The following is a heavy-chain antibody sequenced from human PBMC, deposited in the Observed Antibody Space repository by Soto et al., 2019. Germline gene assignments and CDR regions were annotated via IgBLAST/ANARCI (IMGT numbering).Heavy chain of an antibody. CDR2: IIPIFGTA. Sequence: SVKVSCKASGGTFSSYAISWVRQAPGQGLEWMGGIIPIFGTANYAQKFQGRVTITADESTSTAYMELSSLRSEDTAVYYCAREQSMVRGVIKYYYYGMDVWGQGTTVTSP. CDR1: GGTFSSYA. CDR3: AREQSMVRGVIKYYYYGMDV. D-gene: IGHD3-10*01. V-gene: IGHV1-69*13. J-gene: IGHJ6*02.